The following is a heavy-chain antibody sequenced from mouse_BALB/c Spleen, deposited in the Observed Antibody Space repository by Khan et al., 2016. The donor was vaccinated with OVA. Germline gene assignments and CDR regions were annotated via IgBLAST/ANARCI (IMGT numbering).Heavy chain of an antibody. Sequence: VQLQQSGAELARPGASVKLSCKASGYTFTDYNINWVKQRTGQGLEWIGEIYPGSNNTYYNEKFKGKATLTADKSSSTAYMQLNSLTSEDSAVYFCSRERGAWFPYWGQGTLVTVSA. V-gene: IGHV1-77*01. J-gene: IGHJ3*01. CDR3: SRERGAWFPY. CDR2: IYPGSNNT. CDR1: GYTFTDYN.